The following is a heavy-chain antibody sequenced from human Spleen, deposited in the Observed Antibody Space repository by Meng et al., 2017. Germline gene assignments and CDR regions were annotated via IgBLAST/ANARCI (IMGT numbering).Heavy chain of an antibody. V-gene: IGHV3-64*07. CDR1: GFTFSTYA. CDR3: AREDPNGSYDY. J-gene: IGHJ4*02. CDR2: ISGYGDST. D-gene: IGHD5-24*01. Sequence: EVQLAESGGGLVQPGGCLGISCAASGFTFSTYAMHWGRQAPGKGLQSVAAISGYGDSTFYADSVKGRFTISRDNSKNTLFLQMGMLRIEDMALYYCAREDPNGSYDYWGQGTLVTVSS.